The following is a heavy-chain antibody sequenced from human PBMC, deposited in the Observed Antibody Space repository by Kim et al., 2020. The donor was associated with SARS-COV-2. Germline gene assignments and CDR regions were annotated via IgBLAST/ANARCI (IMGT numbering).Heavy chain of an antibody. CDR1: GFTFRNYY. J-gene: IGHJ4*02. Sequence: GGSLRLSCTASGFTFRNYYMTWIRQAPGKGLEWLSHITSSGADTYDTDSVKGRFTISRDNAKNSLYLQMNSLRAEDMAVYYCARVEDYYGGSGYPNQLDYWGQGTLVTVSS. CDR3: ARVEDYYGGSGYPNQLDY. D-gene: IGHD3-22*01. CDR2: ITSSGADT. V-gene: IGHV3-11*01.